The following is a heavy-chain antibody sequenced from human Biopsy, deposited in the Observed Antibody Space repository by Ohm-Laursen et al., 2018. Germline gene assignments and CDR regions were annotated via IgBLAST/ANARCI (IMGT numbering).Heavy chain of an antibody. D-gene: IGHD1-1*01. CDR3: ARDIYYITNWRAFDM. J-gene: IGHJ3*02. CDR2: ISPSGGTT. Sequence: GSLRLSCTASNFTFSSYAMSWVRQAPGKGLEWVSGISPSGGTTYYADSVKGRFTVSRDNFKNTLYLQMNSLGVEDSAVYYCARDIYYITNWRAFDMWGQGTMVTVAS. V-gene: IGHV3-23*01. CDR1: NFTFSSYA.